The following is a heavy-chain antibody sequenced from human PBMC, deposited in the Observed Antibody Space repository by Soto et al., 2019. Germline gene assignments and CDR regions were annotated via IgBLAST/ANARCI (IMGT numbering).Heavy chain of an antibody. V-gene: IGHV3-66*01. CDR3: ARYRKVGYYHYYMYV. Sequence: PGGSLRLSCAASGFTVSSNYMSWVRQAPGKGLEWVSVIYSGGSTYYADSVKGRFTISRDNSKNTLHLQINSLRAEDTAVYYCARYRKVGYYHYYMYVWGKGTTVTVSS. D-gene: IGHD3-16*02. J-gene: IGHJ6*03. CDR2: IYSGGST. CDR1: GFTVSSNY.